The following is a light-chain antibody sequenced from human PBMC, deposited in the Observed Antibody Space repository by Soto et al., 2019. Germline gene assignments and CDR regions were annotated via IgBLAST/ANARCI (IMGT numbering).Light chain of an antibody. J-gene: IGKJ1*01. CDR3: QQYTSYSRA. Sequence: DIQMTQSPSTLSASVGDRFTITCRSSQSISHFLACYQQKPGKVPKLLIYDASNLGSGVPSRFSGSGSGTDFTLTISGLQPDDFTTYYCQQYTSYSRAFGQGTKVDIK. V-gene: IGKV1-5*01. CDR1: QSISHF. CDR2: DAS.